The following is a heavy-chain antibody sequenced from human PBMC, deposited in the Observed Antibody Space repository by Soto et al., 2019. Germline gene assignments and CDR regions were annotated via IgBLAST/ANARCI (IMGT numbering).Heavy chain of an antibody. D-gene: IGHD3-9*01. CDR2: IGTSGSYI. V-gene: IGHV3-21*04. CDR3: AKDVSDILTFDY. CDR1: GFIFSRYS. Sequence: PGGSLRLSCAVSGFIFSRYSMNWVRQAPGKGLEWVSSIGTSGSYIYDTDSVKGRFTISRDNTKDSLYLQMNSLRAEDTAVYYYAKDVSDILTFDYWGQGALVTVSS. J-gene: IGHJ4*02.